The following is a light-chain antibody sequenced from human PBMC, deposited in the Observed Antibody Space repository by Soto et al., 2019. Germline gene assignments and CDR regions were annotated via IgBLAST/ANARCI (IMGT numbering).Light chain of an antibody. CDR1: QSVSSSY. CDR2: GAS. CDR3: QQYARSPRT. V-gene: IGKV3-20*01. J-gene: IGKJ1*01. Sequence: EIVLTQSPGTLSLSAGERATLSCRASQSVSSSYLAWYQQKPGQAPKLLIYGASFRATGIPDRFSGSGSGTDVTLPIRRLEPEVFAVYFCQQYARSPRTFGQGTKVEIK.